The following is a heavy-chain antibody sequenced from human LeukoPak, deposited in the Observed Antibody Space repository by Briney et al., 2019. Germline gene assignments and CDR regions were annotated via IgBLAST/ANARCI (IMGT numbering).Heavy chain of an antibody. CDR3: ARDRDSSGWHVADY. Sequence: ASVKVSCKASGYRFTSYGISWVRQAPGQGLEWMGWISAYNGNTNYAQKPQGRVTMTTDTSTSTAYMELWSLRSDDTAVYYCARDRDSSGWHVADYWGQGTLVAVSS. CDR2: ISAYNGNT. V-gene: IGHV1-18*01. CDR1: GYRFTSYG. D-gene: IGHD6-19*01. J-gene: IGHJ4*02.